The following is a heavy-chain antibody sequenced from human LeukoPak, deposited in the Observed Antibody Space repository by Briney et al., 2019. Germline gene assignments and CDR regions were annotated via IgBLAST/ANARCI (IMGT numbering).Heavy chain of an antibody. CDR1: GFTFSSYS. CDR2: ISSSSSTI. CDR3: ARGGDYGGYNPLFGY. V-gene: IGHV3-48*01. D-gene: IGHD4-17*01. J-gene: IGHJ4*02. Sequence: GGSLRLSCAASGFTFSSYSMNWVRQAPGKGLEWVSYISSSSSTIYYADSVKGRFTISRDNAKNSLYLQMNSLRAEDTAVYYCARGGDYGGYNPLFGYWGQGTLVTVSS.